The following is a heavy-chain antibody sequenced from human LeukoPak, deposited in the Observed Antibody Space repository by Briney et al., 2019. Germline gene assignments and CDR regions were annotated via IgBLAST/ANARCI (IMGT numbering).Heavy chain of an antibody. D-gene: IGHD6-13*01. V-gene: IGHV5-51*01. CDR1: GYSFTSYW. CDR3: ARRYSSSWEGFWFDP. Sequence: GESLKTSCKGSGYSFTSYWIGWVRQMPGKGLEWMGVIYPGDSDTRYSPSFQGQVTISADKSISTAYLQWSSLKASDTAMYYCARRYSSSWEGFWFDPWGQGTLVTVSS. CDR2: IYPGDSDT. J-gene: IGHJ5*02.